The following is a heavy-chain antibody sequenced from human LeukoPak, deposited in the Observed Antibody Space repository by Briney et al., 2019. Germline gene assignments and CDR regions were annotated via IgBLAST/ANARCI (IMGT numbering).Heavy chain of an antibody. Sequence: PSETLAHICTVSGGSVSSGSYYWSWIRQPPGKGLEWIGYIYYSGSTNYNPSLKSRVTISVDTSKNQFSLKLSSVTAADTAVYYCARDRGAASSLYYYGMGFWDPATTVTVS. V-gene: IGHV4-61*01. CDR3: ARDRGAASSLYYYGMGF. CDR2: IYYSGST. J-gene: IGHJ6*02. D-gene: IGHD2/OR15-2a*01. CDR1: GGSVSSGSYY.